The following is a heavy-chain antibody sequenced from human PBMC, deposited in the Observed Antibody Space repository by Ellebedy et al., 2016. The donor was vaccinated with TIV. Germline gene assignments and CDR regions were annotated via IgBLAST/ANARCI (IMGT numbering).Heavy chain of an antibody. D-gene: IGHD3-10*01. CDR3: AKDQGASYYQGSESKSYDY. J-gene: IGHJ4*02. CDR2: INPSGGST. Sequence: AASVKVSCKASGYTFTSYYMHWVRQAPGLGLEWMGIINPSGGSTSYAQKFQGRITVTRDTSTSTLYMELSSLRSEDTAVYYCAKDQGASYYQGSESKSYDYWGQGTLVTVSS. V-gene: IGHV1-46*01. CDR1: GYTFTSYY.